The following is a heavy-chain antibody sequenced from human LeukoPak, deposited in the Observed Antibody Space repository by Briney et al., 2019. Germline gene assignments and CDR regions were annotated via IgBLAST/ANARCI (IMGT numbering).Heavy chain of an antibody. CDR1: GFTFSSYS. CDR3: ARALNGYDY. V-gene: IGHV3-48*01. Sequence: GGSLRLSCAVSGFTFSSYSMNWVRQAPGKGLEWVSYISSSSSTIYYADSVKGRFTISRDNAKNSLYLQMNSLRAEDTAVYYCARALNGYDYWGQGTLVTVSS. J-gene: IGHJ4*02. D-gene: IGHD5-12*01. CDR2: ISSSSSTI.